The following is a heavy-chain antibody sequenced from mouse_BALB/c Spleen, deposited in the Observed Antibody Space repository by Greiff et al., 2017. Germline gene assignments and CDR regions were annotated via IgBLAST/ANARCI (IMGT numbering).Heavy chain of an antibody. CDR2: ISDGGSYT. CDR1: GFTFSDYY. CDR3: ARVGDY. Sequence: DVKLVESGGGLVKPGGSLKLSCAASGFTFSDYYMYWVRQTPEKRLEWVATISDGGSYTYYPDSVKGRFTISRDNAKNNLYLQMSSLKSEDTAMYYCARVGDYWGQGTSVTVSS. J-gene: IGHJ4*01. V-gene: IGHV5-4*02.